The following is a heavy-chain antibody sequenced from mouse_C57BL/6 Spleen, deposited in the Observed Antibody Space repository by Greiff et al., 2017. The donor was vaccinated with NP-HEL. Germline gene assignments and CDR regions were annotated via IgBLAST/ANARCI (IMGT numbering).Heavy chain of an antibody. D-gene: IGHD2-4*01. CDR2: IYPRDGST. CDR1: GYTFTDHT. Sequence: VQLQQSDAELVKPGASVKISCKVSGYTFTDHTIHWMKQRPEQGLEWIGYIYPRDGSTKYNEKFKGKATLTADKSSSTAYMQLNSLTSEDSAVYFCAREVYYDYDGGGYYAMDYWGQGTSVTVSS. J-gene: IGHJ4*01. CDR3: AREVYYDYDGGGYYAMDY. V-gene: IGHV1-78*01.